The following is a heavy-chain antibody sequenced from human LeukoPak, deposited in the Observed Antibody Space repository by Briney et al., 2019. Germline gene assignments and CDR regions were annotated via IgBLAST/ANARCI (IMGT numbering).Heavy chain of an antibody. J-gene: IGHJ4*02. V-gene: IGHV3-48*03. CDR1: GFTFSSHD. CDR3: ARIYYFGDNNWRYFDN. CDR2: IGISDTAT. Sequence: GGSLRLSCAASGFTFSSHDMNWVRQAPGKGLEWISYIGISDTATLYADSVKGRFTISRDNAKNSLYLQMNSLRAEDTAIYYCARIYYFGDNNWRYFDNWGQGTLVTVSS. D-gene: IGHD3-10*01.